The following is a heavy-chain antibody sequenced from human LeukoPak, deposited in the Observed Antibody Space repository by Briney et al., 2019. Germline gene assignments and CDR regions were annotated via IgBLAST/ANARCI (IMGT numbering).Heavy chain of an antibody. CDR3: ARAVSGRFDY. V-gene: IGHV4-59*08. CDR2: IYYSGST. J-gene: IGHJ4*02. D-gene: IGHD6-19*01. CDR1: GGSMSPNH. Sequence: SSETLSLTCTVSGGSMSPNHWGWIRQPPGKGLEWTGYIYYSGSTNYNPSLNSRVTISVDTSKNQFSLRLSSVTAADTAIYYCARAVSGRFDYWGQGTLVTVSS.